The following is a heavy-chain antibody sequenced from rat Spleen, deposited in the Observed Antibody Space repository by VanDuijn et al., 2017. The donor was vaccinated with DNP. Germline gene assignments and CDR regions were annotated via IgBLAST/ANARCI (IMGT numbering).Heavy chain of an antibody. V-gene: IGHV5S13*01. Sequence: EVQLVESGGGLVQPGRSLKLSCAASGFTFSNYGMAWVRQAPKKSLEWVTSISPSGGGTYYPDSVKGRFTISRDNAKSSLYLQMNSLKSEDTATYYCARTYYGYNYLYYFDYWGQGVMVTVSS. D-gene: IGHD1-9*01. CDR1: GFTFSNYG. CDR2: ISPSGGGT. CDR3: ARTYYGYNYLYYFDY. J-gene: IGHJ2*01.